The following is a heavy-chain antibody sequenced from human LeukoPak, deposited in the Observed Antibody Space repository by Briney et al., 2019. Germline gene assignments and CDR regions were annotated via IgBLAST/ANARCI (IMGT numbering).Heavy chain of an antibody. CDR1: GGSISSGSYY. CDR3: ARDSSSSAWYFDL. CDR2: IYTSGNT. J-gene: IGHJ2*01. D-gene: IGHD6-6*01. V-gene: IGHV4-61*02. Sequence: SETLSLTCTVSGGSISSGSYYWSWIRQPAGKGLEWIGRIYTSGNTNYNPSLKSRVTISVDTSKNQFSLKLSSVTAADTAVYYCARDSSSSAWYFDLWGRGTLVTVSS.